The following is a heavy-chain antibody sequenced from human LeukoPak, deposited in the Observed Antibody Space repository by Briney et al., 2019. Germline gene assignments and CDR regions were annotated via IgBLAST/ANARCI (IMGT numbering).Heavy chain of an antibody. CDR2: LSGDGGST. J-gene: IGHJ4*01. Sequence: PGRSLRLSCTASGFTFGDYAMSWFRQAPGKGLEWVSLLSGDGGSTYYADSVRGRFTISRDNSKNSLYLQMNSLTTEDTALYHCAKGSSSGHELFDYWGQGTLVTVSS. D-gene: IGHD6-19*01. CDR3: AKGSSSGHELFDY. V-gene: IGHV3-43*02. CDR1: GFTFGDYA.